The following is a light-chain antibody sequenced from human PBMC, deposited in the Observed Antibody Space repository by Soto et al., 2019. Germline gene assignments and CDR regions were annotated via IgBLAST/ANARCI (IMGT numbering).Light chain of an antibody. V-gene: IGKV3-20*01. J-gene: IGKJ4*01. CDR2: SGC. CDR1: QSVLNSY. CDR3: QQYSNWPLT. Sequence: EIVLTQSPGTLSLSPGERGTLSCSASQSVLNSYSAWYQQKPGQAPRVLIYSGCTRSSGGPDRFGGSGSGTDFTRTINRLESDYLAIYYCQQYSNWPLTFGGGSKVDI.